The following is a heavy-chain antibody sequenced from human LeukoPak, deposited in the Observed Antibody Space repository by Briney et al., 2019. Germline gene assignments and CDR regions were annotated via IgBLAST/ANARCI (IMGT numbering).Heavy chain of an antibody. CDR2: IDYSGSP. Sequence: SETLSLTCTVSGGSVSNSNYCWGWIRQPPGKQLEWIGSIDYSGSPLYNPSLKSRVTISVDTSKNQFSLKLSSVTAADTAVYYCARGNVLLWFGELSSFNWFDPWGQGTLVTVSS. CDR1: GGSVSNSNYC. D-gene: IGHD3-10*01. J-gene: IGHJ5*02. V-gene: IGHV4-39*07. CDR3: ARGNVLLWFGELSSFNWFDP.